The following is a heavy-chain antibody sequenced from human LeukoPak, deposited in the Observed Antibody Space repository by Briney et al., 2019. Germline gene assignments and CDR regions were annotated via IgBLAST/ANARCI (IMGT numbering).Heavy chain of an antibody. CDR2: IYCSGST. CDR3: ARDLSGSGYYYYYMDV. V-gene: IGHV4-30-4*08. CDR1: GGSISSGDYY. J-gene: IGHJ6*03. D-gene: IGHD3-22*01. Sequence: PSQTLSLTCTVSGGSISSGDYYWSWIRQPPGKGLEWIGYIYCSGSTYYNPSLKSRVTISVDTSKNQFSLKLSSVTAADTAVYYCARDLSGSGYYYYYMDVWGKGTTVTVSS.